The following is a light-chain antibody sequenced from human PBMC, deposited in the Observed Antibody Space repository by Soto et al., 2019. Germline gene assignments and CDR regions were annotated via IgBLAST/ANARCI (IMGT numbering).Light chain of an antibody. Sequence: DIQLTQSPSFLSASVRDRVTITYRASQVLSSYLAWYQQKPGKAPKLLIYGVSTLQSGVPSRFSGSGSGTEFTLTISSLQPEDFATYYCQQLNTYPLTFGGGTKVEIK. CDR1: QVLSSY. CDR3: QQLNTYPLT. CDR2: GVS. V-gene: IGKV1-9*01. J-gene: IGKJ4*01.